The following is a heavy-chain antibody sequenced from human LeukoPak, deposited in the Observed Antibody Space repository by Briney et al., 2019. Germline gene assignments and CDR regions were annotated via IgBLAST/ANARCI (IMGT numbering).Heavy chain of an antibody. CDR3: ARYGDPYFDY. D-gene: IGHD4-17*01. CDR1: GVTFSSYW. CDR2: IKQDGSEK. J-gene: IGHJ4*02. Sequence: PGGSLRRSCAASGVTFSSYWKSWVRQAPGKGLEWVANIKQDGSEKYYVDSVKGRFTISRDNAKNSLYLQMNSLRAEDTAVYYCARYGDPYFDYWGQGTLVTVSS. V-gene: IGHV3-7*01.